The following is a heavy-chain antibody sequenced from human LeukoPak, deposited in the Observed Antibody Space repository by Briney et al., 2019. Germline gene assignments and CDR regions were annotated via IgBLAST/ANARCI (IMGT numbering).Heavy chain of an antibody. D-gene: IGHD4-17*01. CDR3: AKDPEGGTTYGSLDY. Sequence: GGSLRLSCLGSGFNFRYFWMSWVRQAPGKGLEWVANINHDGRETYYADSVKGRFIISRDNAKDSLYLQMNSLRAEDAAVYYCAKDPEGGTTYGSLDYWGQGTLVTVSS. V-gene: IGHV3-7*01. CDR2: INHDGRET. J-gene: IGHJ4*02. CDR1: GFNFRYFW.